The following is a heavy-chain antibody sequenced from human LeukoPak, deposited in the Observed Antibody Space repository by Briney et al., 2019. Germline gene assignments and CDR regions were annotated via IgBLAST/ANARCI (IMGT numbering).Heavy chain of an antibody. CDR3: ARDGDSRYYYGMDV. Sequence: SETLSLTCTVSGGSISSGGYYWSWIRQHPEKGLEWIGYIYYSGSTYYNPSLKSRVTISVDTSKNQFSLKLSSVTAADTAVYDCARDGDSRYYYGMDVWGQGTTVTVSS. J-gene: IGHJ6*02. CDR1: GGSISSGGYY. CDR2: IYYSGST. D-gene: IGHD5-18*01. V-gene: IGHV4-31*03.